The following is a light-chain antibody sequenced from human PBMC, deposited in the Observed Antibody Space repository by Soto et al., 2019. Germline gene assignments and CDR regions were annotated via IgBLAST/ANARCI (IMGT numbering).Light chain of an antibody. Sequence: SGLAQPASGSGSSGQSVPIPLTGNNKYVGGYNYVSWYQQHPGKAPKLMIYDVSNRPSGVSNRFSGSKSGNTASLTISGLQAEDEADYYCSSYTSSGTHVFGTGTKVTVL. J-gene: IGLJ1*01. CDR1: NKYVGGYNY. CDR3: SSYTSSGTHV. CDR2: DVS. V-gene: IGLV2-14*01.